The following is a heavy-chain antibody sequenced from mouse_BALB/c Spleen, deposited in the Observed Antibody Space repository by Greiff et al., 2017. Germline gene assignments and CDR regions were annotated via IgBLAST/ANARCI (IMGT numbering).Heavy chain of an antibody. J-gene: IGHJ3*01. CDR3: AREYGNYSFAY. D-gene: IGHD2-10*02. Sequence: DVKLVESGGGLVQPGGSLKLSCAASGFTFSSYGMSWVRQTPDKRLELVATINSNGGSTYYPDSVKGRFTISRDSAKNTLYLQMSSLKSEDTAMYYCAREYGNYSFAYWGQGTLVTVSA. CDR1: GFTFSSYG. CDR2: INSNGGST. V-gene: IGHV5-6-3*01.